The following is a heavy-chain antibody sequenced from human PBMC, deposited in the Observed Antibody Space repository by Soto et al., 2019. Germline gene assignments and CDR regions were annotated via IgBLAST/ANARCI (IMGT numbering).Heavy chain of an antibody. Sequence: PSETLSLTSTVSGCSISSYYWSWIRQPPGKELEWIGYIHDSESTSYNPSLKSRVTISLDTSRNQFSLKVSSVIDADTAVYFCARAPRLYHFDYWGQGILVTVSS. D-gene: IGHD6-25*01. CDR3: ARAPRLYHFDY. CDR2: IHDSEST. V-gene: IGHV4-59*01. CDR1: GCSISSYY. J-gene: IGHJ4*02.